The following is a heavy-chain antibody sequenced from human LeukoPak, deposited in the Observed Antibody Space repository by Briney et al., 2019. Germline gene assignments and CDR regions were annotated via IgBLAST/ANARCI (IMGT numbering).Heavy chain of an antibody. CDR3: AKAARELPSDSSSWLWAPSYFDY. CDR1: GFTFSSYA. CDR2: ISPSGGST. Sequence: QPGGSLRLSCAASGFTFSSYAMTWVRQAPGKGLEWVSAISPSGGSTYYADSVKGRFTISRDNSKNTLYLQMNSLRAEDTAVYYCAKAARELPSDSSSWLWAPSYFDYWGQGTLVTVSS. V-gene: IGHV3-23*01. D-gene: IGHD6-13*01. J-gene: IGHJ4*02.